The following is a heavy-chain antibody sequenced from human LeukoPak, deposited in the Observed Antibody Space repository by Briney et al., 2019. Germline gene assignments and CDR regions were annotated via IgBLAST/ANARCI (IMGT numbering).Heavy chain of an antibody. CDR2: VNDDGSAT. CDR1: GFTLSSYW. J-gene: IGHJ4*02. V-gene: IGHV3-74*01. Sequence: GGSLRLSCVASGFTLSSYWMPWVRQAPGKGLVWVSGVNDDGSATYHADSVKGRFTISRDSAKNTLYLQMNSLRAEDTALYYCATVSDYWGQGTLVTVSS. CDR3: ATVSDY.